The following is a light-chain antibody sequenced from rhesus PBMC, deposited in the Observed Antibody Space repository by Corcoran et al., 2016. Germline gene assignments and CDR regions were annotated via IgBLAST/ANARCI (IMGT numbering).Light chain of an antibody. CDR1: QGISSY. J-gene: IGKJ1*01. Sequence: DIQMTQSPSSLSASVGDRVTITCRASQGISSYLNWYQQKPGKAPKLLIYYANLLESGVPSRFSSSGSGTKVPLTIRSLQPEDLATYYCQQYDSLIRTFGQGTKVEIK. CDR2: YAN. V-gene: IGKV1-32*01. CDR3: QQYDSLIRT.